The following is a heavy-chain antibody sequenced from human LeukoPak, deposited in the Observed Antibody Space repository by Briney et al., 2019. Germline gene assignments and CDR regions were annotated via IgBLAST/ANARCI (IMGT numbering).Heavy chain of an antibody. V-gene: IGHV1-3*01. CDR1: GYTFTSYA. J-gene: IGHJ4*02. Sequence: ASVKVSCKASGYTFTSYAMHWVRQAPGQGLEWMGWISAYNGNTNYAQKFQGRVTITADESTSTAYMELSSLRSEDTAVYYCARDETGSSDYWGQGTLVTVSS. D-gene: IGHD3-9*01. CDR3: ARDETGSSDY. CDR2: ISAYNGNT.